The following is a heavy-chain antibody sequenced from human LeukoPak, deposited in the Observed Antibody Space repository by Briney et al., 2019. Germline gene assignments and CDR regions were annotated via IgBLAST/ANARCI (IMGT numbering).Heavy chain of an antibody. D-gene: IGHD3-10*01. J-gene: IGHJ5*02. CDR1: GGPFSGFF. CDR2: INYSGTT. V-gene: IGHV4-34*01. Sequence: SETLSLTCADYGGPFSGFFWSWIRQPPGKGLEWIGEINYSGTTNYNPSLKSRVIISIDTSKNQFSLKLTSVTAADTAVYFCARASSYTDAGRYNPSWFGPWGRGTLVNVSS. CDR3: ARASSYTDAGRYNPSWFGP.